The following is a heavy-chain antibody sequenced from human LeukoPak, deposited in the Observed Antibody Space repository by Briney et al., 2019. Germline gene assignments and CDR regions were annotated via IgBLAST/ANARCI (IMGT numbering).Heavy chain of an antibody. D-gene: IGHD3-9*01. Sequence: PGGSLRLSCAASGFAFSSYGMHWVRQAPGKGLEWVAVIWYDGSNKYYADSVKGRFTISRDNSKNTLYLQMNSLRAEDTAVYYCARGPGDILTGYYPPDYWGQGTLVTVSS. J-gene: IGHJ4*02. CDR2: IWYDGSNK. V-gene: IGHV3-33*01. CDR3: ARGPGDILTGYYPPDY. CDR1: GFAFSSYG.